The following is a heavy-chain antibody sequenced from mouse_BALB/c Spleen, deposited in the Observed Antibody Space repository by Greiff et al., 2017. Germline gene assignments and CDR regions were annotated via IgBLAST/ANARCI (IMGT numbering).Heavy chain of an antibody. D-gene: IGHD2-12*01. CDR3: ARGERRNYAMDY. CDR1: GFTFSDYY. CDR2: ISDGGSYT. Sequence: EVKVVESGGGLVKPGGSLKLSCAASGFTFSDYYMYWVRQTPEKRLEWVATISDGGSYTYYPDSVKGRFTISRDNAKNNLYLQMSSLKSEDTAMYYCARGERRNYAMDYWGQGTSVTVSS. V-gene: IGHV5-4*02. J-gene: IGHJ4*01.